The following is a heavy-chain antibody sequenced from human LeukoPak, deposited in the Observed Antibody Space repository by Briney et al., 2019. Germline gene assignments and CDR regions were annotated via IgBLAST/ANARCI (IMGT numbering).Heavy chain of an antibody. D-gene: IGHD1-26*01. CDR3: SIPLQGIVGATGFDY. Sequence: GESLKISCQGSDYSFATNWIAWLRQLPGKGLEWMGIIYPSDSDTRYSPSFQGQVTISADKSIKTAYLQWSSLKASDTAMYYCSIPLQGIVGATGFDYWGQGTLVTVSS. J-gene: IGHJ4*02. CDR1: DYSFATNW. V-gene: IGHV5-51*01. CDR2: IYPSDSDT.